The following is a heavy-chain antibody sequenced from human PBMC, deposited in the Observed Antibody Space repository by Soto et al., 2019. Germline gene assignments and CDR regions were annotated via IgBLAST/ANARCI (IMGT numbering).Heavy chain of an antibody. CDR3: AKDRFGSFYYMDV. V-gene: IGHV3-30*18. Sequence: QVQLVESGGGVVQPGRSLRLSCAASGFTFSSYGMHWVRQAPGKGLEWVAVISYDGSNKYYADSVKGRFTISRDNSKNTLNLQMNSLRAEDTAVYYCAKDRFGSFYYMDVWGKGTTVTVSS. CDR1: GFTFSSYG. J-gene: IGHJ6*03. CDR2: ISYDGSNK. D-gene: IGHD3-16*01.